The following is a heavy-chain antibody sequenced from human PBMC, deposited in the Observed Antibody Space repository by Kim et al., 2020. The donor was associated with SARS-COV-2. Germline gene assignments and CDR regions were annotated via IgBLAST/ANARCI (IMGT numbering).Heavy chain of an antibody. D-gene: IGHD3-22*01. J-gene: IGHJ4*01. Sequence: SETLSLTCAVYGGSFSGYYWSWIRQPPGKGLEWIGEINHSGSTNYNPSLKSRVTISVDTSKNQFSLKLSSVTAADTAVYYCARGPTYYYDSSGYQRGLD. V-gene: IGHV4-34*01. CDR2: INHSGST. CDR1: GGSFSGYY. CDR3: ARGPTYYYDSSGYQRGLD.